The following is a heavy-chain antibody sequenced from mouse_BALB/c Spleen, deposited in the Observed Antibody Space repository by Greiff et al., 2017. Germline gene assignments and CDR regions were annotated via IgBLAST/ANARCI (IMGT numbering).Heavy chain of an antibody. CDR2: ISSGGSYT. V-gene: IGHV5-9-4*01. CDR3: ARVHGAMDD. J-gene: IGHJ4*01. Sequence: EVQRVESGGGLVKPGGSLKLSCAASGFTFSSYAMSWVRQSPEKRLEWVAEISSGGSYTYYPDTVTGRFTISRDNAKNTLYLEMSSLRSEDTAMYYCARVHGAMDDWGQGTSVTVSS. CDR1: GFTFSSYA.